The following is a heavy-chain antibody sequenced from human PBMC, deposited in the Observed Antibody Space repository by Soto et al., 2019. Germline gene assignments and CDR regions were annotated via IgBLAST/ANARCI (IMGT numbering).Heavy chain of an antibody. V-gene: IGHV4-39*01. CDR1: AGSISSGKYY. D-gene: IGHD3-9*01. J-gene: IGHJ6*03. CDR2: IYYSRRT. CDR3: ARRLRYFGWPYYYYCMEV. Sequence: SETLSLPCTLSAGSISSGKYYWGSSPQPPGNGLEWIGSIYYSRRTYYTPALKSRVTISPPTAKTHFSLKLSSVNAASPAMYYCARRLRYFGWPYYYYCMEVWRKGSKVTVSS.